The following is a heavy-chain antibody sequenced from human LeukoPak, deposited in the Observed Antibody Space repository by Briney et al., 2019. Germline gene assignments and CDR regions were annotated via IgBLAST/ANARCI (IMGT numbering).Heavy chain of an antibody. D-gene: IGHD2-2*01. CDR3: ARVGFGVVPAAMSNDY. V-gene: IGHV3-21*01. Sequence: PGGSLRLSXAASGFTFSSYSMNWVRQPPGKGLEWLSSISSSSSYIYYADSVKGRFTISRDNAKNSLYLQMNSLRAEDTAVYYCARVGFGVVPAAMSNDYWGQGTLVTVSS. J-gene: IGHJ4*02. CDR1: GFTFSSYS. CDR2: ISSSSSYI.